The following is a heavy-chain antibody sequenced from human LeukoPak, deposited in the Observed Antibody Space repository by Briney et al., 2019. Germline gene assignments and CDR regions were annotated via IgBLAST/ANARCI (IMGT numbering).Heavy chain of an antibody. CDR3: AKDISPNRLNTIFCR. D-gene: IGHD3-9*01. Sequence: GGSLRLSCAASGFTFSNYNMNWVRQAPGKGLEWVSSISTSSSYIYYADSVKGRFTISRDNAKKSLYLQMNSLRAEDTALYYCAKDISPNRLNTIFCRWGQGTLVTVSS. J-gene: IGHJ4*02. CDR2: ISTSSSYI. V-gene: IGHV3-21*04. CDR1: GFTFSNYN.